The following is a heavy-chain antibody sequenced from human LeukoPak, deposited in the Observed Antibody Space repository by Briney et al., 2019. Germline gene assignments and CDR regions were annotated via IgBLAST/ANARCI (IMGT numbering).Heavy chain of an antibody. V-gene: IGHV1-2*02. CDR3: ARGTGEGYTYGRYYFDY. D-gene: IGHD5-18*01. CDR1: RYTFTGYY. Sequence: GASVKVSCKASRYTFTGYYMHWVRQAPGPGLEWMGWINPNSGGTDYAQKFQGRVTMTRDTSISTAYMELSRLRSDDTAVYYCARGTGEGYTYGRYYFDYWGQGTLVTVSS. J-gene: IGHJ4*02. CDR2: INPNSGGT.